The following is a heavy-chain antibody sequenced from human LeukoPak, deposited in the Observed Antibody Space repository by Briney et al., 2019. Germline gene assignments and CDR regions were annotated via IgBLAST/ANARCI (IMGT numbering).Heavy chain of an antibody. CDR2: INHSGST. J-gene: IGHJ4*02. Sequence: SETLSLTCAVYGGSFSGYYWSWIRQPPGKGLEWIGEINHSGSTNYNPSLKSRVTISVDTSKNQFSLKLSSVTAADTAVYYCARGRWLRSSFDYWGQGTLVTVSS. CDR1: GGSFSGYY. D-gene: IGHD5-12*01. CDR3: ARGRWLRSSFDY. V-gene: IGHV4-34*01.